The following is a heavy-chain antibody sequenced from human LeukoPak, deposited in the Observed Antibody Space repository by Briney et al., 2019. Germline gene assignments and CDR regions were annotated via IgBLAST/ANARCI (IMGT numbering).Heavy chain of an antibody. V-gene: IGHV4-34*01. CDR1: GGSFSGYF. D-gene: IGHD3-16*01. CDR2: INHSGVT. CDR3: ARDLGSSTPSGV. Sequence: SETLSLTCSVSGGSFSGYFWSWIRQPPGKGLEWIGDINHSGVTYYNPSLESQVTISLDTSKNQLFLKLNSVTAADTAVYYCARDLGSSTPSGVWGKGTTVTVSS. J-gene: IGHJ6*04.